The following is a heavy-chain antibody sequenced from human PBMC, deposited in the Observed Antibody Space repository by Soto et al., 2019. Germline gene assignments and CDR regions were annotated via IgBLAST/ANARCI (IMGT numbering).Heavy chain of an antibody. Sequence: GASVKVSCKASGYTFTSYGISWVRQAPGQGFEWMGWISAYNGNTNYAQKLQGRVTMTTDTSTSTAYMELRSLRSDDTAVYYCAREGYYDSRGYQYGMDVSGQAPTVSVS. CDR1: GYTFTSYG. V-gene: IGHV1-18*01. D-gene: IGHD3-22*01. CDR2: ISAYNGNT. CDR3: AREGYYDSRGYQYGMDV. J-gene: IGHJ6*02.